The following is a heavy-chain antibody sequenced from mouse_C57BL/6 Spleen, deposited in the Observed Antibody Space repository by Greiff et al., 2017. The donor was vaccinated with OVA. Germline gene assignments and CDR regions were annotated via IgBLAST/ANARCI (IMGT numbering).Heavy chain of an antibody. CDR2: INPYNGGT. V-gene: IGHV1-19*01. CDR3: ARGDYDGAMDY. J-gene: IGHJ4*01. Sequence: VQLKQSGPVLVKPGASVKMSCKASGYTFTDYYMNWVKQSHGKSLEWIGVINPYNGGTSYNQKFKGKATLTVDKSSSTAYMELNSLTSEDSAVYYCARGDYDGAMDYWGQGTSGTVSS. CDR1: GYTFTDYY. D-gene: IGHD2-4*01.